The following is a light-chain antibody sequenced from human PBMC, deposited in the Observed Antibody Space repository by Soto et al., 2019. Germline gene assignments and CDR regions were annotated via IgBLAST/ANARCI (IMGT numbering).Light chain of an antibody. V-gene: IGKV3-11*01. J-gene: IGKJ1*01. CDR2: YAS. CDR1: QSVNSY. Sequence: ELLMTQSPATLSVSPGEGATLSCRASQSVNSYLAWHQHKPGQSPRLLIYYASNRAPGIPARFSGSGSGTDFNLTISSLEPEDFAVYYCQQRYNWPWTFGQGTKV. CDR3: QQRYNWPWT.